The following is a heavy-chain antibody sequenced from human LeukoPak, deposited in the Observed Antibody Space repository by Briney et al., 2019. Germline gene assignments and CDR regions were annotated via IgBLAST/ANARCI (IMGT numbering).Heavy chain of an antibody. D-gene: IGHD4-11*01. J-gene: IGHJ6*03. CDR2: IYTSGST. Sequence: SETLSLTCTVSGGSISSGSYYWSWIRQPAGKGLEWIGRIYTSGSTNYNPSLKSRVTISVDTSKNQFSLKLSSVTAADTAVYYCARVTTDYYYYYYMDVWGKGTTVTISS. V-gene: IGHV4-61*02. CDR1: GGSISSGSYY. CDR3: ARVTTDYYYYYYMDV.